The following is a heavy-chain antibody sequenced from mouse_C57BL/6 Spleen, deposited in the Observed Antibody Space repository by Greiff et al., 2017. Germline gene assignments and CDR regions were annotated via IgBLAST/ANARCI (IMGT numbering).Heavy chain of an antibody. CDR3: ARKVTTVVATPSYWYFDV. CDR2: ISSGSSTI. J-gene: IGHJ1*03. V-gene: IGHV5-17*01. D-gene: IGHD1-1*01. CDR1: GFTFSDYG. Sequence: EVQLVESGGGLVKPGGSLKLSCAASGFTFSDYGMHWVRQAPEKGLEWVAYISSGSSTIYYADTVKGRFTISRDNAKNTLFLQMTSLRSEDTAMYYCARKVTTVVATPSYWYFDVWGTGTTVTVSS.